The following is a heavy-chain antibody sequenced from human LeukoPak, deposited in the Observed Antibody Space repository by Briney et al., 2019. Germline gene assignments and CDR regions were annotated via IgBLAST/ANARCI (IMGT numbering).Heavy chain of an antibody. J-gene: IGHJ5*02. Sequence: SETLSLTCAVYGGSFSGYYWSWIRQPPGKGLEWIVSINHSGTTYYNPSLKNRVTTSVDTSKNQFSLKLSSVTAADTAVYYCARIVDYSRWFDPWGQGTLVSVSS. D-gene: IGHD4-11*01. CDR1: GGSFSGYY. V-gene: IGHV4-34*01. CDR2: INHSGTT. CDR3: ARIVDYSRWFDP.